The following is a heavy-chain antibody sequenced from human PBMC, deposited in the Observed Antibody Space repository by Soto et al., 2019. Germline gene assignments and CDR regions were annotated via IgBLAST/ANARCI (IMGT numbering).Heavy chain of an antibody. Sequence: SQTLSLTCTVSGGSISSYYWSWIRQPPGKGLEWIGYIYYSGSTNYNPSLKSRVTISVDTSKNQFSLKLSSVTAADTAVYYFASRPAYYDILTGLGYYFDYWGQGTLVTVSS. CDR3: ASRPAYYDILTGLGYYFDY. V-gene: IGHV4-59*12. D-gene: IGHD3-9*01. CDR1: GGSISSYY. J-gene: IGHJ4*02. CDR2: IYYSGST.